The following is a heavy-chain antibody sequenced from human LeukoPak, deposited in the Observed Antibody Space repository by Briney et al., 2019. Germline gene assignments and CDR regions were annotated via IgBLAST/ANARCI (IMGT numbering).Heavy chain of an antibody. D-gene: IGHD1-26*01. CDR3: ARGGVVGATMYYFDY. V-gene: IGHV1-69*05. CDR1: GGTFSSYA. J-gene: IGHJ4*02. CDR2: IIPIFGTA. Sequence: SVKVSCKASGGTFSSYAISWVRQAPGQGLEWMGGIIPIFGTANYAQKFQGRVTNTTDESTSTAYMELSSLRSEDTAVYYCARGGVVGATMYYFDYWGQGTLVTVSS.